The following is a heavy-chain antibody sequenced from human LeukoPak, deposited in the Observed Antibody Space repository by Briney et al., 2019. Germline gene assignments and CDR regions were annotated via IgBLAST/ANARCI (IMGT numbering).Heavy chain of an antibody. J-gene: IGHJ3*02. D-gene: IGHD3-22*01. Sequence: ASVKVSCKASGYTFTGYYMHWVRQAPGQGLEWMGWINPNSGGTNYAQKFQGRVTMTRDTSISIAYMELSGLRSDDTAVYYCAEDYYDSSGLDAFDIWGQGTMVTVSS. CDR3: AEDYYDSSGLDAFDI. CDR1: GYTFTGYY. V-gene: IGHV1-2*02. CDR2: INPNSGGT.